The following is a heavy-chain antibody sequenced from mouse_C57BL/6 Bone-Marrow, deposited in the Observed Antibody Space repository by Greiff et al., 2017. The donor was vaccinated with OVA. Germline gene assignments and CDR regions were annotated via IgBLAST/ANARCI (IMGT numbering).Heavy chain of an antibody. D-gene: IGHD1-1*01. V-gene: IGHV1-62-2*01. CDR1: GYTFTEYT. CDR2: FYPGSGSI. J-gene: IGHJ2*01. Sequence: VKLMESGAELVKPGASVKLSCKASGYTFTEYTIHWVKQRSGQGLEWIGWFYPGSGSIKYNEKFKDKATLTADKSSSTVYMELSRLTSEDSAVYFCARHGLYYYGSSPYFDYWGQGTTLTVSS. CDR3: ARHGLYYYGSSPYFDY.